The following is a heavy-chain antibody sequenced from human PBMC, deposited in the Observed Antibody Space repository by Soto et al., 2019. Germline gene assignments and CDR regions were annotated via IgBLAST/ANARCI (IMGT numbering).Heavy chain of an antibody. V-gene: IGHV3-23*01. CDR3: ASGGSGWYWRFDI. Sequence: EVQLLESGGGLVQPGGSLRLSCAASGFTFSSCAMSWVRQAPGKGLEWVSGIISTGGSTSYADSAKGRFTISRDNSKNTLYLQMNSLRVEDTAVYYCASGGSGWYWRFDIWGQGTVVTVSS. CDR1: GFTFSSCA. J-gene: IGHJ3*02. CDR2: IISTGGST. D-gene: IGHD6-19*01.